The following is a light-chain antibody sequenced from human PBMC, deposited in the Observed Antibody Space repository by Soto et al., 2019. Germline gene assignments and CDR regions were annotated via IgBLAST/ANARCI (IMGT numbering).Light chain of an antibody. J-gene: IGLJ3*02. CDR1: RSNIGSYD. Sequence: QSVLTQPPSASGTPGQRVTISCSGSRSNIGSYDVYWYQQVPGTAPKLLIYGDSRRPSGVPDRFSGSKSGTSASLAISGLRSEDEADIYCATWDDSLSVLFGGGTKLTVL. V-gene: IGLV1-47*02. CDR2: GDS. CDR3: ATWDDSLSVL.